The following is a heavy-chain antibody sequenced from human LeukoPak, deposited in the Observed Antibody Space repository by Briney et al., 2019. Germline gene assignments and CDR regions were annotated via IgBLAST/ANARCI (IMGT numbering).Heavy chain of an antibody. CDR1: GFTFSSYS. J-gene: IGHJ4*02. CDR2: ISSSSSYI. D-gene: IGHD3-22*01. V-gene: IGHV3-21*01. CDR3: ARQYYYDSSGYYYPHVEVDY. Sequence: GGSLRLSCAASGFTFSSYSMNWVRQAPGKGLEWVSSISSSSSYIYYADSVKVRFTISRDNAKNSLYLQMNSLRAEDTAVYYCARQYYYDSSGYYYPHVEVDYWGQGTLVTVSS.